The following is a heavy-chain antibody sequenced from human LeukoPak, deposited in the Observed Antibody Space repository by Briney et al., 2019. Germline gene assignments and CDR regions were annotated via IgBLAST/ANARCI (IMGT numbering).Heavy chain of an antibody. V-gene: IGHV3-23*01. CDR1: GFAFSKQD. CDR2: ISDSGDRT. D-gene: IGHD6-19*01. J-gene: IGHJ4*02. CDR3: AKDARRSSGWYFFDH. Sequence: GGSLRLSCAASGFAFSKQDMGWVRQAPGKGLEWVSAISDSGDRTYYVDSVKGRFTISRDNSKNTLYLQMNSLRADDTAVYYCAKDARRSSGWYFFDHWGQGILVTVSS.